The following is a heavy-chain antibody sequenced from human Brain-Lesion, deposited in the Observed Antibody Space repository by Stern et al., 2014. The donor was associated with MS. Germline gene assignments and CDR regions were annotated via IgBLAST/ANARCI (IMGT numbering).Heavy chain of an antibody. CDR1: GYTLTELS. Sequence: QLVQSGAEVKKPGASVKVSCKVSGYTLTELSMHWVRQAPRKGLEWMGGFDPEDGETIYAKKFQGRVTMTEDTSTDTAYMELSSLRSEDTAVYYCATLSPGAGGNYYRHFDYWGQGTLVTVSS. D-gene: IGHD1-26*01. CDR3: ATLSPGAGGNYYRHFDY. V-gene: IGHV1-24*01. CDR2: FDPEDGET. J-gene: IGHJ4*02.